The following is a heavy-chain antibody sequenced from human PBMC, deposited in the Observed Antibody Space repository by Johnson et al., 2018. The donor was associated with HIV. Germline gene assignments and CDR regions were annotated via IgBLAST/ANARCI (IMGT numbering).Heavy chain of an antibody. D-gene: IGHD3-10*01. Sequence: QVQLVESGGGVVQPGRSLRLSCAASGFTFSKYGMRWVRQAPGKGLAWVAVISYDGSNKYYADSVKGRFTISRDNSKNTLYLQMNSLRAEDTAVYYCAKAHGFGEFMIAFDIWGQGTMVTVSS. CDR1: GFTFSKYG. CDR3: AKAHGFGEFMIAFDI. V-gene: IGHV3-30*18. J-gene: IGHJ3*02. CDR2: ISYDGSNK.